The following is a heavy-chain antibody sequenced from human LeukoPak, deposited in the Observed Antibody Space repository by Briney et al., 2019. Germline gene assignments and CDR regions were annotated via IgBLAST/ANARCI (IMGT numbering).Heavy chain of an antibody. V-gene: IGHV3-30*18. CDR3: AKEPAAGGPQDY. D-gene: IGHD6-13*01. Sequence: GRSLRLSCAASGFTFSSFGMHWVRQAPGKGLEWVTVISYDGSKKYYADSVKGRFTISRDNSKNTLYLQMNSLRAEDTAVYYCAKEPAAGGPQDYWGQGTLVTVPS. CDR2: ISYDGSKK. CDR1: GFTFSSFG. J-gene: IGHJ4*02.